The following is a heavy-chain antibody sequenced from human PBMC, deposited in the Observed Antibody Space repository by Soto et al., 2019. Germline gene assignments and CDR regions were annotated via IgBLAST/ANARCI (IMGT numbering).Heavy chain of an antibody. CDR1: GYSFTSYW. CDR2: IYPGDSDT. V-gene: IGHV5-51*01. Sequence: RGESLKISCKGSGYSFTSYWIGWVRQMPGKGLEWMGIIYPGDSDTRYSPSFQGQVTISADKSISTAYLQWSSLKASDTAMYYCARQPRATIFGVVTPDYYYGMDVWGQGTTVTVSS. CDR3: ARQPRATIFGVVTPDYYYGMDV. D-gene: IGHD3-3*01. J-gene: IGHJ6*02.